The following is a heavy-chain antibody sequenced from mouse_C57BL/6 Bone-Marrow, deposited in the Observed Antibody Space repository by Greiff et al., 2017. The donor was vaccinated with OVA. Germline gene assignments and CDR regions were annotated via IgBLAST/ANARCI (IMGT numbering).Heavy chain of an antibody. Sequence: VQLKESGPKVVNAGASVKLSCKSSGYSFSRYKMECVKQSHVKSLEWIEHINLFNGITNYNGNFKSKATLTVDISSSTAYMELSRLTSEDSEVYYCARRYGNYVAYWGQGTLVTVSA. CDR2: INLFNGIT. CDR1: GYSFSRYK. V-gene: IGHV1-16*01. J-gene: IGHJ3*01. D-gene: IGHD2-1*01. CDR3: ARRYGNYVAY.